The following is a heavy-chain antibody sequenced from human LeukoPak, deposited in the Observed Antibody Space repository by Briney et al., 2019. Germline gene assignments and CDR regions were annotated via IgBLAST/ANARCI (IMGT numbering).Heavy chain of an antibody. D-gene: IGHD3-16*01. CDR2: ISYKGST. CDR3: ARFWYAVWVFDI. V-gene: IGHV4-59*12. Sequence: SETLSLTCTVSGGSISRYYWSWIRQSPGKGLEWIGYISYKGSTNYNPSLKSRVTMSADTSKRQFSLKLTSVTAADTGVYYCARFWYAVWVFDIWGQGTMVTVSS. CDR1: GGSISRYY. J-gene: IGHJ3*02.